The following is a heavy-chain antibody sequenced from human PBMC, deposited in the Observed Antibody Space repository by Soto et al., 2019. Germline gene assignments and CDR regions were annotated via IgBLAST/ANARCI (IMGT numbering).Heavy chain of an antibody. CDR3: ARINGYCVRGRCHGHYDMDV. J-gene: IGHJ6*02. CDR1: SAPVSSTTYT. Sequence: QLQLQESGPGLVKPSETLSLTCTVSSAPVSSTTYTWGWIRQPPGKGLEWVASVYYGGRSYYNPTLSSRVTISVDTSQNQFSLKLTSVTAADTAVYYCARINGYCVRGRCHGHYDMDVWGQGTTVTVSS. CDR2: VYYGGRS. V-gene: IGHV4-39*01. D-gene: IGHD2-15*01.